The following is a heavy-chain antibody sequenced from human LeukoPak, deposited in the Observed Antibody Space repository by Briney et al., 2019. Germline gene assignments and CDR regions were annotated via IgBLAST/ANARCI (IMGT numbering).Heavy chain of an antibody. CDR1: RFTFRSYA. CDR2: ISGSGDST. J-gene: IGHJ4*02. V-gene: IGHV3-23*01. D-gene: IGHD3-22*01. CDR3: ANVYDTSGVRGNY. Sequence: GGSLRHSCAASRFTFRSYAMSWVRQAPGKGLEWVSAISGSGDSTYYADSVKGRFTISRDNSQNTLYLQMNSLRVEDTAVYYCANVYDTSGVRGNYWGQGTLVTVST.